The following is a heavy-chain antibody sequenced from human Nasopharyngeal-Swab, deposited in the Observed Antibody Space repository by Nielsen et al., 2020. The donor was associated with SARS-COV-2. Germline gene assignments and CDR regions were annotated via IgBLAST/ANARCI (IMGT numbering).Heavy chain of an antibody. Sequence: AAVKVSCKASGYTFTSYGITWVRQAAGQGREGMGWISGYNGNTKYAQKLQGRVTMTTDTSTSTAYMELRSLRSDDTAVYYCAKEGVAARPDWFDPWGQGTLVTVSS. D-gene: IGHD6-6*01. CDR2: ISGYNGNT. CDR1: GYTFTSYG. J-gene: IGHJ5*02. V-gene: IGHV1-18*04. CDR3: AKEGVAARPDWFDP.